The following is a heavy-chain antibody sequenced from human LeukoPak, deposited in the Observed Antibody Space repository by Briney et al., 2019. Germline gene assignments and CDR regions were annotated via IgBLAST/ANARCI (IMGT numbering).Heavy chain of an antibody. Sequence: PSETLSLTCAVYGVSFSGYYWSWLGQPPGKGLEWIGELNHSGSTNYNPSLKSRVTISVGTSKNKFSLSLSSGAVADTAVYYCASGHVVEATRYYYYYLDVWGKGTTVTVSS. CDR2: LNHSGST. D-gene: IGHD1-26*01. J-gene: IGHJ6*03. CDR3: ASGHVVEATRYYYYYLDV. CDR1: GVSFSGYY. V-gene: IGHV4-34*01.